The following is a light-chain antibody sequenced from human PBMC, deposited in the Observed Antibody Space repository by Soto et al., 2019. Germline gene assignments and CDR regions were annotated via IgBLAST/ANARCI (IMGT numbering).Light chain of an antibody. J-gene: IGKJ1*01. CDR3: QQSYNTPRT. Sequence: DIQMTQSPSSLSAFVGDRVTITCRTSQHISDYLNWYQQKPGKAPSLLIYTASTLQTGVPSRFSGSGSGTHFTLTISSVHPEDFATYDCQQSYNTPRTFGQGTKVEIK. CDR2: TAS. CDR1: QHISDY. V-gene: IGKV1-39*01.